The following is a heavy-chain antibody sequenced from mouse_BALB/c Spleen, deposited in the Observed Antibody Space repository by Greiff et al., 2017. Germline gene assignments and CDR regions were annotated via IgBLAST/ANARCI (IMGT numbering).Heavy chain of an antibody. V-gene: IGHV1-54*01. CDR1: GYAFTNYL. CDR2: INPGSGGT. Sequence: QVQLQQSGAELVRPGTSVKVSCKASGYAFTNYLIEWVKQRPGQGLEWIGVINPGSGGTNYNEKFKGKATLTADKSSSTAYMQLSSLTSDDSAVYFCARYGTYYFDYWGQGTTLTVSS. D-gene: IGHD2-1*01. J-gene: IGHJ2*01. CDR3: ARYGTYYFDY.